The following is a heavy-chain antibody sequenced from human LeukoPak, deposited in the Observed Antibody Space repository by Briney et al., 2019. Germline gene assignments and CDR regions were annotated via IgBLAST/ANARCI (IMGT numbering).Heavy chain of an antibody. D-gene: IGHD6-19*01. J-gene: IGHJ6*02. V-gene: IGHV3-7*01. Sequence: GGSLRLSCAASGFTFSSYWMSWVRQAPGKGLEWVANIKQDGSEKYYVDSVKGRFTISRDNAKNSLYLQMNSLRAEDTAVYYCAREMYSSGWQSYYYYGMDVWGQGITVTVSS. CDR3: AREMYSSGWQSYYYYGMDV. CDR2: IKQDGSEK. CDR1: GFTFSSYW.